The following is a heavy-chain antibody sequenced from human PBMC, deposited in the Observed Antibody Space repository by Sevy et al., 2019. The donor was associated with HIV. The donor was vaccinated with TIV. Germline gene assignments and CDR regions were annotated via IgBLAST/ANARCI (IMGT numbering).Heavy chain of an antibody. CDR1: EFTFSDYY. J-gene: IGHJ4*02. V-gene: IGHV3-11*01. D-gene: IGHD3-22*01. CDR3: ARRRGNYYDTSGYYFDDY. CDR2: ISSSGSTI. Sequence: GGSLRLSCAASEFTFSDYYMSWIRQAPGKGLEWVSYISSSGSTIYYGDSVKGRFTISRDNAKNSLYLQMNSLRAEDTAVYYCARRRGNYYDTSGYYFDDYWGQGTLVTVSS.